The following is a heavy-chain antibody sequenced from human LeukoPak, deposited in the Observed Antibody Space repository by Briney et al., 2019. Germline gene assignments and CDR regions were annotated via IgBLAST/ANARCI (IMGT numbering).Heavy chain of an antibody. D-gene: IGHD4-17*01. J-gene: IGHJ6*03. CDR1: GGSISSCY. Sequence: ASETLSLTCTVSGGSISSCYWSWLRQPPGKGQVGVGYIYYSGSTNYNPSLKSRVTISVDTSKNKFSLKLSSVTTADTAVEYCAGGRTVTTQPGYYYYYLDVWGKGTTVTVSS. V-gene: IGHV4-59*13. CDR3: AGGRTVTTQPGYYYYYLDV. CDR2: IYYSGST.